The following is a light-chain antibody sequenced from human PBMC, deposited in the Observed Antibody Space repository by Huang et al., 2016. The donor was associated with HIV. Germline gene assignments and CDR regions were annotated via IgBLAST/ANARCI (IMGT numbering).Light chain of an antibody. CDR2: DAS. V-gene: IGKV3-11*01. J-gene: IGKJ5*01. Sequence: DIVLTQSPATLSLSPGERATLSCRASQSVGRNLAWYQHKPGQAPRLLIYDASNRAAGIPARFSGSGSGTDFTLTVNIREPEDSALYYCQQRNSWPPITFGQGTRLEIK. CDR3: QQRNSWPPIT. CDR1: QSVGRN.